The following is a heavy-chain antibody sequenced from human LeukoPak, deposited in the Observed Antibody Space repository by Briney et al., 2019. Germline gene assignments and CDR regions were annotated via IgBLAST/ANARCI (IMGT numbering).Heavy chain of an antibody. CDR3: ARGLSGYASSLGY. CDR2: ISTSSSYI. CDR1: GFTFSSYS. J-gene: IGHJ4*02. V-gene: IGHV3-21*01. Sequence: GGSLRLSCAASGFTFSSYSMNWVRQAPGKGLEWVSSISTSSSYINYADSVKGRFTISRDNAKKSLYLQMSSLRAEDTAVYYCARGLSGYASSLGYWGQGTLVTVSA. D-gene: IGHD6-6*01.